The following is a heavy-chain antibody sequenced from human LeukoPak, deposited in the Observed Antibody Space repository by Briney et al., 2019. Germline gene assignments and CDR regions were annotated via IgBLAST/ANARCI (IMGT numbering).Heavy chain of an antibody. CDR3: ASRYCSSTSCYLPVY. Sequence: SETLSLTCAVYGGSFSGYYWSWIRQPPGKGLEWIGEINHSGSTNYNPSLKSRVTISVDTSKNQFSLKLSSVTAADTAVYYCASRYCSSTSCYLPVYWGQGTLVTVSS. CDR2: INHSGST. D-gene: IGHD2-2*01. J-gene: IGHJ4*02. CDR1: GGSFSGYY. V-gene: IGHV4-34*01.